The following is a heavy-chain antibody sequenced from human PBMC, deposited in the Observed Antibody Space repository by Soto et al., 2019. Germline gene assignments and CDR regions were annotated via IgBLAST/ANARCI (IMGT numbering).Heavy chain of an antibody. CDR3: AREQFEDGRGHYDH. D-gene: IGHD3-22*01. CDR1: GFAFSTSV. CDR2: ISYNGNKK. J-gene: IGHJ4*02. Sequence: QVQLVESGGGVVQPGGSLRLSSAASGFAFSTSVIHWVRQAPGKGLEWMAHISYNGNKKHYADSVKGRFTVSRDISESTLYLQMNSLRAEDTAVYYCAREQFEDGRGHYDHWGQGTLVSVSS. V-gene: IGHV3-30*03.